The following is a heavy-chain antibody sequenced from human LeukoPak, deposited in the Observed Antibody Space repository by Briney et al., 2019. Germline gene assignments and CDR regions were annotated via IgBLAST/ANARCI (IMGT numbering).Heavy chain of an antibody. CDR1: GGSVNSDNW. CDR3: AKAGVWLPAV. V-gene: IGHV4-4*02. Sequence: SETLSLTCTVSGGSVNSDNWWSWVRQPPGKGLEWIGEIHHSGSTNYSPSLKSRVTLSLDKSRNQFSLKLNSVTAADTAVYYCAKAGVWLPAVWGQGTLVTVSS. D-gene: IGHD3-9*01. CDR2: IHHSGST. J-gene: IGHJ4*02.